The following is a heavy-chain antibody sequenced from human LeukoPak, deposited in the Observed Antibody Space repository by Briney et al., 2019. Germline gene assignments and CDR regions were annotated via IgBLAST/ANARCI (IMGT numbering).Heavy chain of an antibody. CDR1: GFTFSSYA. V-gene: IGHV3-30*04. Sequence: PGGSLRLSCAASGFTFSSYAMHWARQAPGKGLEWVAVISNDGSNKYYADSVKGRFTISRDNSKNTLYLQMNSLRAEDTAVYYCARAGGFFSPFGYWGQGTLVTVSS. D-gene: IGHD3-16*01. CDR3: ARAGGFFSPFGY. CDR2: ISNDGSNK. J-gene: IGHJ4*02.